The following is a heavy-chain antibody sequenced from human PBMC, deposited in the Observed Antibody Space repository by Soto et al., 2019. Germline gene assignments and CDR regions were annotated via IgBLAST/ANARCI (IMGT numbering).Heavy chain of an antibody. V-gene: IGHV5-51*01. CDR2: IYPGDSDT. CDR1: GYTFTNYW. Sequence: GESLKISCKGSGYTFTNYWIGWVRQMPGKGPEWMGIIYPGDSDTKYNPSFQGQVTISADKSITTTYLQWSSLKASDTAIYYCAASIFYYGMGVWGQGTTVTVSS. CDR3: AASIFYYGMGV. J-gene: IGHJ6*02.